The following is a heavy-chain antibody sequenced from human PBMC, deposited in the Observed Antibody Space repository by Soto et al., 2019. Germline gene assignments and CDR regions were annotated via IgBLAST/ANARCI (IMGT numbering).Heavy chain of an antibody. V-gene: IGHV3-21*06. CDR2: ITIRSSYI. CDR3: ARDDGWLVLDY. CDR1: GFAFSSYS. J-gene: IGHJ4*02. Sequence: EVQLVESGGGLVKPGGSLRLSCAASGFAFSSYSMNWVRQAPGKGLEWVAFITIRSSYIYYADSVRGRFTISRDNAKNSLSLQMDGLRAEDTAVYYCARDDGWLVLDYWGQGTLVTVSS. D-gene: IGHD6-19*01.